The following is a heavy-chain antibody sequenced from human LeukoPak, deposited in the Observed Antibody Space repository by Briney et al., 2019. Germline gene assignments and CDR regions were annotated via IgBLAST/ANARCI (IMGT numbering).Heavy chain of an antibody. V-gene: IGHV1-18*01. CDR3: ARFKVAATYVFDI. Sequence: ASVKVSCKASGYTSTTYGINWVRQAPGGGLEWMGWINPYSGNPNYAQNVQGRVTMTTDTSTSTAYMELRSLRSDDTAVYYCARFKVAATYVFDIWGQGTMVTVSP. D-gene: IGHD6-13*01. CDR1: GYTSTTYG. J-gene: IGHJ3*02. CDR2: INPYSGNP.